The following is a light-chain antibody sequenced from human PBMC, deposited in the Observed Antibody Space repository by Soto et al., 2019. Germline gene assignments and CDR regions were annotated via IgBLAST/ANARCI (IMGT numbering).Light chain of an antibody. Sequence: SYELTQPLSVSVALGQTARITCGGNNIGSKNVHWYQQKPGQAPVLVIYGDSNRPSGLPERLSGSNSGNTATLTITGAQAGDEADYYWQVWDSSTPYVFGSGTKLTVL. V-gene: IGLV3-9*01. J-gene: IGLJ1*01. CDR3: QVWDSSTPYV. CDR1: NIGSKN. CDR2: GDS.